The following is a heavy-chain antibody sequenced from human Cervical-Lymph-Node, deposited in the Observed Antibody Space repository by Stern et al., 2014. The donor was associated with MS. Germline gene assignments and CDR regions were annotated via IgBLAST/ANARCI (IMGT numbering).Heavy chain of an antibody. V-gene: IGHV3-74*02. CDR1: GFTFRHYW. CDR3: TKDTYGPEDY. D-gene: IGHD3-10*01. J-gene: IGHJ4*02. Sequence: EVQLVESGGGLVQPGGALRLSCVASGFTFRHYWMHWVRQGPGKGLGWVARINRDGTTITHADSVKGRFTISRDNAKNTLYLQMNSLRVEDTAVYYCTKDTYGPEDYWGQGTSVTVSS. CDR2: INRDGTTI.